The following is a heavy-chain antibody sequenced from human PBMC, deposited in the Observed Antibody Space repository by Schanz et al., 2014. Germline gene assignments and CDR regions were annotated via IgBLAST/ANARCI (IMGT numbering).Heavy chain of an antibody. CDR3: AKDLNRVATAPQS. CDR1: GFTVSSNY. J-gene: IGHJ5*02. Sequence: EVQLVESGGGLVQPGGSLRLSCAASGFTVSSNYMSWVRQAPGKGLEWVSGISGSGVITYYEDSVKGRFTISRDNSKNTVYLQMNSLRDEDTALYYCAKDLNRVATAPQSWGQGTLVTVSS. V-gene: IGHV3-23*04. D-gene: IGHD5-12*01. CDR2: ISGSGVIT.